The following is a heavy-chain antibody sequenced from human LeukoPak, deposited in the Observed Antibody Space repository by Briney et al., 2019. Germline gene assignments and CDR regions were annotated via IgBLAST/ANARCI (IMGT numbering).Heavy chain of an antibody. D-gene: IGHD2-2*01. Sequence: GASVKVSCKASGYTFTSYDINWVRQATGQGLEWMGWMNPNSGNTGYAQKFQGRVTMTRNTSISTAYMELSSLRSEDTAVYYCARGPYYCSSTSCPHYLDYRGQGTLVTVSS. CDR3: ARGPYYCSSTSCPHYLDY. CDR2: MNPNSGNT. V-gene: IGHV1-8*01. CDR1: GYTFTSYD. J-gene: IGHJ4*02.